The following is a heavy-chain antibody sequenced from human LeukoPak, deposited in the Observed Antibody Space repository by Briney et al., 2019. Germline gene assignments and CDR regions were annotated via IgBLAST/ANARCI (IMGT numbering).Heavy chain of an antibody. J-gene: IGHJ6*03. V-gene: IGHV3-21*01. D-gene: IGHD6-19*01. CDR2: ISSGSSYK. Sequence: GGSLRLSCATSEFTFSSYSMNWVRQAPGKGLEGVSFISSGSSYKYYADSVKGRFTISRDNAKNLLYLQMNSLGAEDTAVYYCARELEAVAGRDYYYYIDVWGKGTTVTVSS. CDR3: ARELEAVAGRDYYYYIDV. CDR1: EFTFSSYS.